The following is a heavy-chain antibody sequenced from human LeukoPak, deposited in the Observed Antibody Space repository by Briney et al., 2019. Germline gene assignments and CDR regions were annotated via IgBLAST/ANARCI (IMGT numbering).Heavy chain of an antibody. J-gene: IGHJ4*02. D-gene: IGHD6-19*01. CDR3: AREVAGTYAFDY. V-gene: IGHV6-1*01. CDR1: GDSVSSNIIA. CDR2: TLYRSKWYN. Sequence: SQTLSLTCAISGDSVSSNIIAWNWIRQSPSRGLEWLGRTLYRSKWYNDYAVSVKSRITINPDTFKNQFSLQLNFVTPEDTAVYYCAREVAGTYAFDYWGQGTLVTVSS.